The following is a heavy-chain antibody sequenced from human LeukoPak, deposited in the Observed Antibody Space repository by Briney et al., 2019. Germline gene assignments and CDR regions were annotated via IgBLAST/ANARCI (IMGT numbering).Heavy chain of an antibody. CDR1: GFTFSSYA. CDR3: AKDPVYGSGSYSPNWFDP. D-gene: IGHD3-10*01. J-gene: IGHJ5*02. Sequence: PGGSLRLSCAASGFTFSSYAMSWVRQAPGKGLEGVSAISGSGGSTYYADSVKGRFTISRDNSKNTLYLQMNSLRAEDTAVYYCAKDPVYGSGSYSPNWFDPWGQGTLVTVSS. CDR2: ISGSGGST. V-gene: IGHV3-23*01.